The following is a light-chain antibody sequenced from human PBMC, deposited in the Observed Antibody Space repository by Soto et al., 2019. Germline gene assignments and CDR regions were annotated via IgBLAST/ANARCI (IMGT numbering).Light chain of an antibody. J-gene: IGLJ1*01. CDR3: SSYTSSNTPYV. CDR2: EVS. V-gene: IGLV2-14*01. Sequence: QSALTQPASVSGSPGQSITISCTGSTSDVGAYNYVSWYKHHPGQAPQLMIYEVSNRPSGVSNRFSGSKSGNTASLTISGLQADDEGDYYCSSYTSSNTPYVFGTGTKVTVL. CDR1: TSDVGAYNY.